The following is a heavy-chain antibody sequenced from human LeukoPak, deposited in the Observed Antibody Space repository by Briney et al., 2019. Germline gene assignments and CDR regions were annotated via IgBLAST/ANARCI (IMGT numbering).Heavy chain of an antibody. V-gene: IGHV4-61*01. CDR1: GGSVSSGSYY. CDR3: ARDKAVAGTGFDY. J-gene: IGHJ4*02. D-gene: IGHD6-19*01. Sequence: SETLSLTCTVFGGSVSSGSYYWSWIRQPPGKGLEWIGYIYYSGSTNYNPSLKSRVTISVDTSKNQFSLKLSSVTAADTAVYYCARDKAVAGTGFDYWGQGTPVTVSS. CDR2: IYYSGST.